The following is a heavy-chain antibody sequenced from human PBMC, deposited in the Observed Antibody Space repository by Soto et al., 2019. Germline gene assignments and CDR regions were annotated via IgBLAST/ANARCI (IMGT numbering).Heavy chain of an antibody. CDR1: GGSISSGGYS. V-gene: IGHV4-30-2*01. J-gene: IGHJ5*02. D-gene: IGHD3-10*01. CDR3: AREKGYYGSGSYYERGWFDP. Sequence: SETLSLTCAVSGGSISSGGYSWSWIRQPPGKGLEWIGYIYHSGSTYYNPSLKSRVTISVDRSKNQFSLKLSSVTAADTAVYYCAREKGYYGSGSYYERGWFDPWGQGTLVTVS. CDR2: IYHSGST.